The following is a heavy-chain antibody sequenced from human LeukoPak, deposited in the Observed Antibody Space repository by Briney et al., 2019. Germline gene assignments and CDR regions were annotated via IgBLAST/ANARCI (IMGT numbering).Heavy chain of an antibody. CDR3: ARDRFADDLLGH. J-gene: IGHJ4*02. CDR2: IGSDGSTK. V-gene: IGHV3-33*01. CDR1: GFNFSIYG. D-gene: IGHD7-27*01. Sequence: PGGSLRPSCVASGFNFSIYGMHWVRQAPGKGLEWVALIGSDGSTKHYEGSVRGRFTISRDNPKNTLYLQMNGLRADDTAVYYCARDRFADDLLGHWGRGTLVTVSS.